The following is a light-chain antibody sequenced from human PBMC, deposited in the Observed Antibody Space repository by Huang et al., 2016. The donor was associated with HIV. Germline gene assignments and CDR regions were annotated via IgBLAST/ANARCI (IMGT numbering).Light chain of an antibody. V-gene: IGKV3D-15*01. CDR3: QQYNKWPRT. CDR1: QHLGSN. Sequence: DILMTQSPVTLSVPPGERATLSCRASQHLGSNLAWYQNKPGHPPRLLIYDASARATGAPARFSGRGSKTDFNLTIDSLQSEDSALYFCQQYNKWPRTFGQGTKLEIK. J-gene: IGKJ1*01. CDR2: DAS.